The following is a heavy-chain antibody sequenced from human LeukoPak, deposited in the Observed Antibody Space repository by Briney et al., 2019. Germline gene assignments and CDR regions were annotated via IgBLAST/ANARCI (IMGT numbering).Heavy chain of an antibody. CDR3: ARGRYYDYVWGSPTLGFDY. Sequence: ASVKVSCKASGYTFTSYAMNWVRQAPGQGLEWMGWINPNSGGTNYAQKFQGRVTMTRDTSISTAYMEPSRLRSDDTAVYYCARGRYYDYVWGSPTLGFDYWGQGTLVTVSS. D-gene: IGHD3-16*01. CDR2: INPNSGGT. J-gene: IGHJ4*02. V-gene: IGHV1-2*02. CDR1: GYTFTSYA.